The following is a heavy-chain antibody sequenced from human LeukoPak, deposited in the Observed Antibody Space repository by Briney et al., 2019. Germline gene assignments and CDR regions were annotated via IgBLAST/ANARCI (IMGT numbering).Heavy chain of an antibody. D-gene: IGHD1-26*01. CDR3: ARGGIVGATYDY. CDR1: GGFFSGYY. V-gene: IGHV4-34*01. CDR2: INHSGST. Sequence: PSETLSLTCAVYGGFFSGYYWSWIRQPPGKGQEWIGEINHSGSTNYNPSLKSQVTISVDTSKNQFSLKLSSVTAADTAVYYCARGGIVGATYDYWGQGTLVTVSS. J-gene: IGHJ4*02.